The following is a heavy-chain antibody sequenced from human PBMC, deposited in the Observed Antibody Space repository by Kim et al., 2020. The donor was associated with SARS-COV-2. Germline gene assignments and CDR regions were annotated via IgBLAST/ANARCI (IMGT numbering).Heavy chain of an antibody. V-gene: IGHV3-30*07. CDR3: ARDATHYYGSGSLDY. D-gene: IGHD3-10*01. J-gene: IGHJ4*02. Sequence: DSVKSRFTISRDNSKNTLYLQMNSLRAEDRAVYYCARDATHYYGSGSLDYWGQGTLVTVSS.